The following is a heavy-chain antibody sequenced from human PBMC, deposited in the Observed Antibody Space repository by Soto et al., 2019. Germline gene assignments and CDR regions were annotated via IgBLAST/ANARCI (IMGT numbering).Heavy chain of an antibody. CDR1: GFTFSSYG. CDR2: IWYDGSNK. Sequence: QVQLVESGGGVVQPGRSLRLSCAASGFTFSSYGMHWVRQAPGKGLEWVAVIWYDGSNKYYADSVKGRFTISRDNSKNTLYLQMNSLRAEDTAVYYCARAPYSSLLDYWGQGTLVIVSS. J-gene: IGHJ4*02. V-gene: IGHV3-33*01. CDR3: ARAPYSSLLDY. D-gene: IGHD6-6*01.